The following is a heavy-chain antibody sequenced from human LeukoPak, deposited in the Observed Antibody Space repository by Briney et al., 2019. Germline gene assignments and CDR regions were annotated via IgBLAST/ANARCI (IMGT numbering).Heavy chain of an antibody. J-gene: IGHJ6*03. Sequence: GGSLRLSCAASGFTFSRYWMSWVRQAPGKGLEWVANIRQDGSEKYYVDSVKGRFTISRDNAKNSLSLQMNSLRAEDTAVYFCASVLLFTYYYYMDVWGKGTTVTISS. V-gene: IGHV3-7*01. D-gene: IGHD1-26*01. CDR3: ASVLLFTYYYYMDV. CDR2: IRQDGSEK. CDR1: GFTFSRYW.